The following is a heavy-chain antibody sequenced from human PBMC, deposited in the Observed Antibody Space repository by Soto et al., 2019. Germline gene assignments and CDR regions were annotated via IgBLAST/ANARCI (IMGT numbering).Heavy chain of an antibody. V-gene: IGHV4-34*01. CDR2: INHSGST. Sequence: QVQLQQWGAGLLKPSETLSLTCAVYGGSFSGYYWSWIRQPPGKGLEWIGEINHSGSTNYNPSLRSRVTISVDTSKNQFSLKLSSVTAADTAVYYCARARWWLRNWFDPWGQGTLVTVSS. J-gene: IGHJ5*02. D-gene: IGHD5-12*01. CDR3: ARARWWLRNWFDP. CDR1: GGSFSGYY.